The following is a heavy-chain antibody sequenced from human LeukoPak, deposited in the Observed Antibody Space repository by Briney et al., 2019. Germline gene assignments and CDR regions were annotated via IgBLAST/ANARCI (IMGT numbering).Heavy chain of an antibody. CDR1: GYTFTSYD. CDR2: MNPNSGNT. CDR3: ARLPKYSRPLDY. V-gene: IGHV1-8*01. J-gene: IGHJ4*02. D-gene: IGHD6-6*01. Sequence: ASVKVSCKASGYTFTSYDINWVRQSTGQGLEWMGGMNPNSGNTAYAQKSQGRVTMSRDTSISTAYMELSSLRSEDTAVYYCARLPKYSRPLDYWGQGTLVTVSS.